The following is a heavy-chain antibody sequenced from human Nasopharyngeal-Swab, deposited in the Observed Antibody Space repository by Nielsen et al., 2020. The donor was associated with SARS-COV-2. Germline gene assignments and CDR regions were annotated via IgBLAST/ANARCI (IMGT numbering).Heavy chain of an antibody. D-gene: IGHD3-22*01. V-gene: IGHV3-7*01. CDR2: IKQDGSEK. CDR1: GFTFSSYW. Sequence: GESLKISCAASGFTFSSYWMSWVRQAPGKGLEWVANIKQDGSEKYYVDSVKGRFTISRDNAKNSLYLQMNSLRAEDTAVYYCARGEVITYFDYWGQGTLVTVSS. CDR3: ARGEVITYFDY. J-gene: IGHJ4*02.